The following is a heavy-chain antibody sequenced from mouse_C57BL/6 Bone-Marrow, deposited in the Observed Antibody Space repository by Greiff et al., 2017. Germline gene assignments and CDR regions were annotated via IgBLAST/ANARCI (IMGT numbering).Heavy chain of an antibody. CDR3: ARCLYAMDY. J-gene: IGHJ4*01. CDR2: IHPNSGST. Sequence: QVQLQQSGAELVKPGASVKLSCKASGYTFTSYWMHWVKQRPGQGLEWIGMIHPNSGSTNYNEKFKSKATLSVDKSSSTASMQLSSLTSEDSAVYYCARCLYAMDYWGQGTSVTVSS. CDR1: GYTFTSYW. V-gene: IGHV1-64*01.